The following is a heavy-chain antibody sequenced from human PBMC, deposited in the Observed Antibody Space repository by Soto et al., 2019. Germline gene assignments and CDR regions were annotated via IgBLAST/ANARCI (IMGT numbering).Heavy chain of an antibody. V-gene: IGHV4-34*01. J-gene: IGHJ6*03. CDR3: ARRRIAAAGRGYYYYYYMDV. Sequence: SETLSLTCAVYGGSFSGYYWSWIRQPPGKGLEWIGEINHSGSTNYNPSLKSRVTISVDTSKNQFSLKLSSVTAADTAVYYCARRRIAAAGRGYYYYYYMDVWGKGTTVTVSS. CDR2: INHSGST. CDR1: GGSFSGYY. D-gene: IGHD6-13*01.